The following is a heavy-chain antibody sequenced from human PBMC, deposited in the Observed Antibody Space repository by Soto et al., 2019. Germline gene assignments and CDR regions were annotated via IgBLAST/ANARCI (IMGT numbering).Heavy chain of an antibody. Sequence: SVKVSCKASGGTFSSYAISWVRQAPGQGLEWMGGIIPIFGTANYAQKFQGRVTITADKSTSTAYMELSSLRSEDTAVYYRARVAAAGTTAFDIWGQGTMVTVSS. CDR1: GGTFSSYA. V-gene: IGHV1-69*06. CDR2: IIPIFGTA. J-gene: IGHJ3*02. CDR3: ARVAAAGTTAFDI. D-gene: IGHD6-13*01.